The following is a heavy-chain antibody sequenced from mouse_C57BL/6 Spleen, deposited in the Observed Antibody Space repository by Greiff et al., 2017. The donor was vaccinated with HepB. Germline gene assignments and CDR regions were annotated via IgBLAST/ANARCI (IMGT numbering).Heavy chain of an antibody. CDR3: ARDRDPYYSNRFAY. CDR1: GFTFSSYA. J-gene: IGHJ3*01. Sequence: EVHLVESGGGLVKPGGSLKLSCAASGFTFSSYAMSWVRQTPEKRLEWVATISDGGSYTYYPDNVKGRFTISRDNAKNNLYLQMSHLKSEDTAMYYCARDRDPYYSNRFAYWGQGTLVTVSA. D-gene: IGHD2-5*01. V-gene: IGHV5-4*01. CDR2: ISDGGSYT.